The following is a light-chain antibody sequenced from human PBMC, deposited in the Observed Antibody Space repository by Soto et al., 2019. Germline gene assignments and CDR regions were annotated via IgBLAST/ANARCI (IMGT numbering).Light chain of an antibody. CDR1: QSISSY. Sequence: DIQMTQSPSSLSASVGDRVTITCRASQSISSYLNWYQQTPGKAPKLLIYAASSLQSGVPSKFSGNGSGTDFTLTISSLQPEDFATYYCQQSYSTSITFGQGTRPEIK. V-gene: IGKV1-39*01. CDR3: QQSYSTSIT. CDR2: AAS. J-gene: IGKJ5*01.